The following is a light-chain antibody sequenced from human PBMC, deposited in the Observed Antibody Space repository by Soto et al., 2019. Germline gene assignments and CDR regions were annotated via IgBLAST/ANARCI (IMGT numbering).Light chain of an antibody. CDR1: SRDVGGHDY. J-gene: IGLJ2*01. CDR3: NSYVTGNQLI. V-gene: IGLV2-8*01. CDR2: EVT. Sequence: QSALTQPPSASGSPGQSVTISCTGTSRDVGGHDYVSWYQQHPGKAPKLMIYEVTKRPSGVPDRFSGSKSGNTASLTVSGMQYYEEAYNCCNSYVTGNQLIFGGGTTLTV.